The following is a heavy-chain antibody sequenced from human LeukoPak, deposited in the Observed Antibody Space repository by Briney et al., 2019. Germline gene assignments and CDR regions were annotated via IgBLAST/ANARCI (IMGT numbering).Heavy chain of an antibody. D-gene: IGHD3-22*01. Sequence: GASLQISCEGAGSNFTSYWIGWVRQLPGKGLEGMGIIYPGGSDTRYSPSFQGQVTISAAKSISSAYLQWSTLKASDTAMYYCARQGSTAYYDSSGLPYDAFDIWGQGTMVTVSS. V-gene: IGHV5-51*01. CDR2: IYPGGSDT. CDR3: ARQGSTAYYDSSGLPYDAFDI. J-gene: IGHJ3*02. CDR1: GSNFTSYW.